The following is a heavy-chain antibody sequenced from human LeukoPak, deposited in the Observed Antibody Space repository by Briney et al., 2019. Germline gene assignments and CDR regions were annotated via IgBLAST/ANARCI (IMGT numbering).Heavy chain of an antibody. Sequence: PSETLSVTCAVSGGSFSGYYWSWIRQPPGKGPEWIGEISHSGSTNYSPSLKSRVTISVDTSKNQFSLNLSSVTAADTAVYYCARALVRATMVWYFDLWGRGSLLTVSS. CDR3: ARALVRATMVWYFDL. J-gene: IGHJ2*01. D-gene: IGHD5-12*01. V-gene: IGHV4-34*01. CDR2: ISHSGST. CDR1: GGSFSGYY.